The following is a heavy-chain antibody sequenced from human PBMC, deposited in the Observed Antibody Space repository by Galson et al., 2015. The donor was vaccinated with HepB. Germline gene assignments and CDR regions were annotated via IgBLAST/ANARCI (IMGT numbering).Heavy chain of an antibody. Sequence: SETLSLTCAVYGGSFSYYYWSWIRQPPGKGLEWIGEINHSGTTRYNSSLKSRVTISIDTSKNQFSLNLSSVTAADTAVYYCARGTVGGIAATSLGFVDYWGQGTLVTVSS. CDR1: GGSFSYYY. D-gene: IGHD6-13*01. CDR3: ARGTVGGIAATSLGFVDY. V-gene: IGHV4-34*01. J-gene: IGHJ4*02. CDR2: INHSGTT.